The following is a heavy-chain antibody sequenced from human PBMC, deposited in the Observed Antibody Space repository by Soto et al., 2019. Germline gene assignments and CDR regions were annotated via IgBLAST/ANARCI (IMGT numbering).Heavy chain of an antibody. CDR2: ISAYNGNT. J-gene: IGHJ5*02. D-gene: IGHD6-13*01. CDR1: GYTFTSYG. Sequence: SSVKVSCKASGYTFTSYGISWVRQAPGQGLEWMGWISAYNGNTNYAQKLQGRVTMTTDTSTSTAYMELRSLRSDDTAVYYCARVGYSSSWYWFDPWGQGTLVTVSS. CDR3: ARVGYSSSWYWFDP. V-gene: IGHV1-18*04.